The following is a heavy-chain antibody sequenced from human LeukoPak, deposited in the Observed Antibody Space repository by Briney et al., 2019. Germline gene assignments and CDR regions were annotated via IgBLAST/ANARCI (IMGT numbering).Heavy chain of an antibody. D-gene: IGHD3-10*01. V-gene: IGHV3-7*05. CDR1: GFTFSSYW. Sequence: GGSLRLSCAASGFTFSSYWMSWVRQAPGKGLEWVANIKQDGSEKYYVDSVKGRFTISRDNAKNSLYLQMNSLSAEDTAVYYCARDRVTMVRGVNYYFDYWGQGTLVTVSS. CDR3: ARDRVTMVRGVNYYFDY. J-gene: IGHJ4*02. CDR2: IKQDGSEK.